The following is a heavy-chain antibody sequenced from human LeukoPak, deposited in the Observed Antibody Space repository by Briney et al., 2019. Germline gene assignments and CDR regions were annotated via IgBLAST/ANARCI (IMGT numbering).Heavy chain of an antibody. V-gene: IGHV3-48*01. Sequence: PGGSLRLSCAASGSTFSSYSMNWVRQAPGKGLEWVSYISSSGSTIYYADSVKGRFTISRDNAKNSLYLQMNSLRAEDTAVYYCAREERYYYYGMDVWGQGTTVTVSS. CDR1: GSTFSSYS. CDR2: ISSSGSTI. D-gene: IGHD5-24*01. CDR3: AREERYYYYGMDV. J-gene: IGHJ6*02.